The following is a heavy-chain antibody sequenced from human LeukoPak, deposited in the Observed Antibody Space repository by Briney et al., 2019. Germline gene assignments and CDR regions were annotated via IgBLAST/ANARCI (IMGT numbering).Heavy chain of an antibody. V-gene: IGHV4-34*01. D-gene: IGHD3-16*01. J-gene: IGHJ4*02. CDR1: GFTFSSYS. CDR2: INHSGST. CDR3: ARGGGERGYYFDY. Sequence: GSLRLSCAASGFTFSSYSMTWVRQAPGKGLEWIGEINHSGSTDYNPSLKSRVTISVDTSKSQFSLKLSSVTAADTAVYYCARGGGERGYYFDYWGQGTLVTVSS.